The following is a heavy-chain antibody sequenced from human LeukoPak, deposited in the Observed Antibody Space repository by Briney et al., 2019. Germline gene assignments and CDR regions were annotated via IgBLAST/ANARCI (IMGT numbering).Heavy chain of an antibody. CDR1: GFTFNNNA. Sequence: GGSLRLSCAASGFTFNNNAMSWVRQAPGRGLEWVSGISGSGGSAYYADSVKGRFTISRDISKDTLYLEMNSLRAEDTAVYYCAKVAGSGSYYNGFDSWGQGTLVTVSS. CDR3: AKVAGSGSYYNGFDS. J-gene: IGHJ4*02. V-gene: IGHV3-23*01. CDR2: ISGSGGSA. D-gene: IGHD3-10*01.